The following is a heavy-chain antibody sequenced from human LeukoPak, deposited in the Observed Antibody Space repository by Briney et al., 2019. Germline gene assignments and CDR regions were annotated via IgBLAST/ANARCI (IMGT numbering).Heavy chain of an antibody. Sequence: PSETLSLTCTVSGGSISSGDYYWSWIRQPPGKGLEWIGYIYYSGSTYYNPSLKSRVTISVDTSKNQFSLKLSSVTAADTAVYYCARGGGVGIQLWFGAFDIWGQGTMVTVSS. CDR3: ARGGGVGIQLWFGAFDI. CDR2: IYYSGST. V-gene: IGHV4-30-4*01. J-gene: IGHJ3*02. CDR1: GGSISSGDYY. D-gene: IGHD5-18*01.